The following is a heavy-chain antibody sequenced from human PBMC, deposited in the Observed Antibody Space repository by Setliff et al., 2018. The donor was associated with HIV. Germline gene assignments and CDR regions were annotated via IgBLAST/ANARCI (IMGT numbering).Heavy chain of an antibody. V-gene: IGHV5-51*01. CDR1: DYTFTTYW. Sequence: VESLKISCKAVDYTFTTYWIGWVRQMPGEGLEWMGIIYPDDSNIRYNPSFQSQVTISADKSITTAYLEIHNLKASDTATYYCARRDGRSMNAFQIWGPGTMVTVTS. D-gene: IGHD6-13*01. CDR2: IYPDDSNI. CDR3: ARRDGRSMNAFQI. J-gene: IGHJ3*01.